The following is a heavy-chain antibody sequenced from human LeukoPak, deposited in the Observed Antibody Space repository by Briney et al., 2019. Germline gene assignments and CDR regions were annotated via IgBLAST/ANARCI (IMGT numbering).Heavy chain of an antibody. CDR1: GGSFSGYY. D-gene: IGHD1-26*01. CDR2: INHSGST. V-gene: IGHV4-34*01. J-gene: IGHJ4*02. Sequence: KTSETLSLTCAVYGGSFSGYYWSWIRQPPGKGLEWIGEINHSGSTNYNPSLKSRVTISVDTSKNQFSLRLNSVTAADTAMYYCARLRSPGDFDYWGQGTLVTVSS. CDR3: ARLRSPGDFDY.